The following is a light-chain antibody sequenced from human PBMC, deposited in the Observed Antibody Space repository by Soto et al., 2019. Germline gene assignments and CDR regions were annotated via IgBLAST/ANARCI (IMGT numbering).Light chain of an antibody. V-gene: IGKV1-5*01. CDR2: DAS. CDR3: QHYNSYSEA. Sequence: DIQMTQSPSTLSASLADRFTITCRASQSISSWLAWYQQKPGKAPKLLIYDASSLESGVPSRFSGSGSGTEFTLTISSLQPDDFATYYCQHYNSYSEAFGQGTKVDIK. CDR1: QSISSW. J-gene: IGKJ1*01.